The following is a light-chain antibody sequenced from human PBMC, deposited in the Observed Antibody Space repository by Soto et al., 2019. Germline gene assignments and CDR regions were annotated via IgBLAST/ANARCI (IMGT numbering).Light chain of an antibody. J-gene: IGKJ4*01. V-gene: IGKV1-5*01. Sequence: DIQMTQSPFTLSASVGDRVTITCRASQSIGSRLAWYQQKPGKAPKLLIYDASSLESGVPSRFSGSGSGTEFTLTISSLQPDDFATYYCQQYNSYPLTFGGGTKVDIK. CDR3: QQYNSYPLT. CDR1: QSIGSR. CDR2: DAS.